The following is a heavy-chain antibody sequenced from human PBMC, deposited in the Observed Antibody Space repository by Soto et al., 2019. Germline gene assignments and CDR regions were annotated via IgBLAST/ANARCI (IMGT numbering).Heavy chain of an antibody. CDR1: GFTFSSYC. D-gene: IGHD2-15*01. Sequence: GGSLRLSCAASGFTFSSYCMHWVRQAQGKELEWVAVIPYDGSNKYYADSVKGRFTISRDNSKNTLCLQMNSLSAEDTAVYYCVYSCYDGECYYYGMDVCGQGTTVAVSS. V-gene: IGHV3-30*02. J-gene: IGHJ6*02. CDR2: IPYDGSNK. CDR3: VYSCYDGECYYYGMDV.